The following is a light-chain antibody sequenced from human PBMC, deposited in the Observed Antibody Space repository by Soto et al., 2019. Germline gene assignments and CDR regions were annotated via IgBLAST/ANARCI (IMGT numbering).Light chain of an antibody. V-gene: IGKV1-8*01. CDR1: QGIGSF. CDR2: GTS. Sequence: AIRMTQSPSSFSASTGDRVTITCRASQGIGSFLAWYQQKPGKAPKLLIYGTSTLQSGVSSRFSGSGSGTDFTLTISGLQSEDFAAYYCQQYKSDPPTFGQGTKV. CDR3: QQYKSDPPT. J-gene: IGKJ1*01.